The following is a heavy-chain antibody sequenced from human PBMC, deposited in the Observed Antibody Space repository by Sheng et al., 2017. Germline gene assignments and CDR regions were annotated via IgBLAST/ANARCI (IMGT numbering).Heavy chain of an antibody. CDR3: AKDITDYGDYVFDY. V-gene: IGHV3-43D*04. CDR2: ISWDGGST. D-gene: IGHD4-17*01. J-gene: IGHJ4*02. Sequence: EVQLVESGGVVVQPGGFLRLSCAASGFTFDDYAMHWVRQAPGKGLEWVSLISWDGGSTYYADSVKGRFTISRDNSKNSLYLQMNSLRAEDTALYYCAKDITDYGDYVFDYWGQGTLVTVSS. CDR1: GFTFDDYA.